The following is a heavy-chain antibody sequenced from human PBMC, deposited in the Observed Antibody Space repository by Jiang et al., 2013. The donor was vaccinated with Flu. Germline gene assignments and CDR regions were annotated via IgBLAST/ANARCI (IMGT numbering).Heavy chain of an antibody. Sequence: GAEVKKPGASVKVSCKASGYTFTSYAMHWVRQAPGQRLEWMGWINAGNGNTKYSQKFQGRVTITRDTSASTAYMELSSLRSEDTAVYYCARVRGDYDWYFDLWGLAPWSLSPQ. J-gene: IGHJ2*01. V-gene: IGHV1-3*01. D-gene: IGHD4-17*01. CDR3: ARVRGDYDWYFDL. CDR1: GYTFTSYA. CDR2: INAGNGNT.